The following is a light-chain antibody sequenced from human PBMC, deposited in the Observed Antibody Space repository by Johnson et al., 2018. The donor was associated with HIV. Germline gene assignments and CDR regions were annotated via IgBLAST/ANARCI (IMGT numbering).Light chain of an antibody. CDR1: SSNIGDNY. V-gene: IGLV1-51*02. J-gene: IGLJ1*01. CDR3: GTLVSSRSSGLYV. Sequence: QSVLTQPPSVSAAPGQRVTISCSGSSSNIGDNYVSWYQQLPGTAPKLLIYENNKRPSGIPDRFSGSKSGTSATLGITGLQTGDEAAYYCGTLVSSRSSGLYVFGTGTEVTVL. CDR2: ENN.